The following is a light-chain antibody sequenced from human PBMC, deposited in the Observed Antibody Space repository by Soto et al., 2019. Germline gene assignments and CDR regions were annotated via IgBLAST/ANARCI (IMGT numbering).Light chain of an antibody. CDR3: QQYEAYPLT. Sequence: DIQLTQSPSTLSASVGDRVTITCRASKSISSWLAWYQQKPGKAHKLLAYKASSLESGVPSRLSGSRSGTEFTLPISTVQPDDFATYSGQQYEAYPLTFGGGTKVEI. V-gene: IGKV1-5*03. CDR1: KSISSW. J-gene: IGKJ4*01. CDR2: KAS.